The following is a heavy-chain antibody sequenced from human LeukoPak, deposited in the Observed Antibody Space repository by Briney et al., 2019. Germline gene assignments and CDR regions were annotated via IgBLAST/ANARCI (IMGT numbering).Heavy chain of an antibody. Sequence: PSETLSLTCTVPGGSISSYYWSWIRQPAGKGLEWIGRIYTSGSTNYNPSLKSRVTMSVDTSKNQFSLKLSSVTAADTAVYYCARTGITIFGDYTDYWGQGTLVTVSS. J-gene: IGHJ4*02. D-gene: IGHD3-3*01. CDR2: IYTSGST. CDR3: ARTGITIFGDYTDY. CDR1: GGSISSYY. V-gene: IGHV4-4*07.